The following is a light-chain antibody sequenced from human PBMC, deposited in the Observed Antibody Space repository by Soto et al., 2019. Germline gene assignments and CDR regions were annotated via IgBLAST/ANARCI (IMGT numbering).Light chain of an antibody. CDR2: DDS. J-gene: IGLJ2*01. Sequence: SYELTQPPSVSVAPGQTARITCGGNNIGSKSVHWYQQKPGQAPVLVVYDDSVRPSKIPERFSASNSGNTATLTISRVEAGDEADYYCQMWDRGSRTVFGGGTQLTVL. CDR1: NIGSKS. CDR3: QMWDRGSRTV. V-gene: IGLV3-21*02.